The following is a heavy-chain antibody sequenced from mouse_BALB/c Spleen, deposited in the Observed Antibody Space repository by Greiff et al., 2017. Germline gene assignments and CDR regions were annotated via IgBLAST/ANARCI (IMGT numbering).Heavy chain of an antibody. V-gene: IGHV5-6-5*01. Sequence: EVLLVESGGGLVKPGGSLKLSCAASGFTFSSYAMSWVRQTPEKRLEWVASISSGGSTYYPDSVKVRFTISRDNARNILYLQMSSLRSEDTAVYYCARGGDYCYPLYYFDYWGQGTTLTVSS. J-gene: IGHJ2*01. CDR3: ARGGDYCYPLYYFDY. CDR2: ISSGGST. CDR1: GFTFSSYA. D-gene: IGHD1-2*01.